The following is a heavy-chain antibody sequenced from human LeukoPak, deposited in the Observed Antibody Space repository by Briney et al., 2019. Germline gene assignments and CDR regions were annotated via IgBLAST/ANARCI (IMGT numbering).Heavy chain of an antibody. D-gene: IGHD2-2*01. J-gene: IGHJ4*02. CDR2: FFYSGRT. CDR1: GGFINSGGYY. Sequence: PSETLSLTCTVSGGFINSGGYYWGWTRQPPGKGLEWIGSFFYSGRTYYNPSLKSRVTISVDTSKNQFSLRQSSVTAADTAVYYCARHRSVRSVVVPAAISYWGQGTLVTVSS. CDR3: ARHRSVRSVVVPAAISY. V-gene: IGHV4-39*01.